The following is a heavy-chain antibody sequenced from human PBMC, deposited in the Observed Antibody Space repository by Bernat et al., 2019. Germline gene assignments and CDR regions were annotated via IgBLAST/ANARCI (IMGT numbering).Heavy chain of an antibody. D-gene: IGHD2-8*02. J-gene: IGHJ4*02. V-gene: IGHV3-30*01. CDR3: ARRFTSWSGANDC. CDR1: GFTFSRYE. CDR2: MSFVGISK. Sequence: QPQLVESGGGVVQPGRSLRLSCAASGFTFSRYEMHWVRQAPGKGLEWVAVMSFVGISKYYADSVKGRFTISRDNSMNTLFLQMNSLRAEDTAVYYCARRFTSWSGANDCWGQGTLVTVSS.